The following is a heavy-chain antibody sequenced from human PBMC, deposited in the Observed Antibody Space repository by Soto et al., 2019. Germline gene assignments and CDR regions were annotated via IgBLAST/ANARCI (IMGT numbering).Heavy chain of an antibody. CDR2: FYDSGST. CDR1: RGSISDYY. Sequence: SETLSLTCTVSRGSISDYYWGWIRQPPGKGLEWVGYFYDSGSTKYNPSLKSRVTISVDTSKNQISLEMKSVTVADTAVYYCARVGSGGYSNNWFDPWGQGTLVTVSS. V-gene: IGHV4-59*01. J-gene: IGHJ5*02. CDR3: ARVGSGGYSNNWFDP. D-gene: IGHD3-22*01.